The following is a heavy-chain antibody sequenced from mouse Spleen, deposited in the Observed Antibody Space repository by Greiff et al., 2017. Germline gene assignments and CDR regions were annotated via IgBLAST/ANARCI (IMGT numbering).Heavy chain of an antibody. Sequence: VQLQQSGPELVKPGASVKMSCKASGYTFTSYVMHWVTQKPGQGLEWIGYINPYNDGTKYNEKFKGKATLTSDKSSSPAYVELNSLASEDSAVYYWSRSDDEPDYWGQGTTLTVSS. V-gene: IGHV1-14*01. CDR2: INPYNDGT. J-gene: IGHJ2*01. CDR3: SRSDDEPDY. CDR1: GYTFTSYV. D-gene: IGHD2-3*01.